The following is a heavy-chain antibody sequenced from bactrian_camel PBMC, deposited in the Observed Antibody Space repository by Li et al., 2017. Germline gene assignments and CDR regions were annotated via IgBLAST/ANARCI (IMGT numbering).Heavy chain of an antibody. J-gene: IGHJ4*01. CDR3: AVDRGTGCKFRAGTAY. D-gene: IGHD6*01. V-gene: IGHV3S53*01. Sequence: HVQLVESGGGSVQSGGSLRLTCTASGYASAIKCWGWFRQAPGKEREEVGIARTYSDTTSYGDPVKGRFTIVVDNAKDTMYHQMNNLNQEDTARYYCAVDRGTGCKFRAGTAYWGQGTQVTVS. CDR2: RTYSDTT. CDR1: GYASAIKC.